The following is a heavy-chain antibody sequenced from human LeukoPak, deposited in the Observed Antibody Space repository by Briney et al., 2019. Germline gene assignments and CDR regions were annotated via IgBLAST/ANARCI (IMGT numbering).Heavy chain of an antibody. J-gene: IGHJ5*02. CDR2: IYYSGST. Sequence: NPSETLSLTCTVSGGSISNYYWSWIRQPPGKGLEWIGYIYYSGSTNYNPSLKSRVTMSLDASKNQFSLELNSVTPADTAVYYCARGGNYWPQWWFDPWGRGTLVSVSS. D-gene: IGHD1-26*01. V-gene: IGHV4-59*01. CDR3: ARGGNYWPQWWFDP. CDR1: GGSISNYY.